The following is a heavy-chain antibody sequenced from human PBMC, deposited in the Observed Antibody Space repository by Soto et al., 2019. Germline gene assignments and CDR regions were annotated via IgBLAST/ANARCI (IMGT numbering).Heavy chain of an antibody. V-gene: IGHV3-64D*06. CDR1: GFTFSSYA. CDR2: ISSNGGST. Sequence: PGGSLRLSCSASGFTFSSYAMHWVRQAPGKGLEYVSAISSNGGSTYYADSAKGRFTISRDNSKNTLYLQMSSLRAEDTAVYYCGGYSGYDFSNFDYWRQGTLVTVSS. CDR3: GGYSGYDFSNFDY. D-gene: IGHD5-12*01. J-gene: IGHJ4*02.